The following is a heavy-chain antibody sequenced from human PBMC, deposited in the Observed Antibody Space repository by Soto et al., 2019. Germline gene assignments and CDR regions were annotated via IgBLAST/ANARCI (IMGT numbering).Heavy chain of an antibody. CDR2: IYYGGST. Sequence: SETLSLTCTVSGGSISSYYWSWIRQPPGKGLEWIGYIYYGGSTNYNPSLKSRVTISVDTSKNQFSLKLSSVTAADTAVYYCARGPLYSSGWYVNYYYGMDVWGQGTTVTVSS. V-gene: IGHV4-59*01. D-gene: IGHD6-19*01. CDR3: ARGPLYSSGWYVNYYYGMDV. J-gene: IGHJ6*02. CDR1: GGSISSYY.